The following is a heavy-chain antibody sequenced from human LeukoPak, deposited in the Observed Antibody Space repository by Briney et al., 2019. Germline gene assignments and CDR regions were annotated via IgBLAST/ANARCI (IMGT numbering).Heavy chain of an antibody. CDR1: GYTLTELS. V-gene: IGHV1-24*01. CDR3: ATAGTAMAYYYYYGMDV. Sequence: ASVKVCCKVSGYTLTELSMHWVRQAPGKGLEWMGGFDPEDGETIYAQKFQGRVTMTEDTSTDTAYMELSSLRSEDTAVYYSATAGTAMAYYYYYGMDVWGQGTTVTVSS. J-gene: IGHJ6*02. CDR2: FDPEDGET. D-gene: IGHD5-18*01.